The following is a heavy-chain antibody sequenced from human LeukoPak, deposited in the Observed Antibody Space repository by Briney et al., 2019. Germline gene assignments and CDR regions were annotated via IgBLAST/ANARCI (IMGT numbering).Heavy chain of an antibody. J-gene: IGHJ4*02. CDR2: IYYSGST. Sequence: SETLSLTCTVSGGSISSSSYYWGWIRQPPGKGLEWIGSIYYSGSTYYNPSLKSRVTISVDTSKNQFSLKLSSVTAADTAVYYCARDWGVLPAWDYWGQGTLVTVSS. D-gene: IGHD2-2*01. V-gene: IGHV4-39*07. CDR3: ARDWGVLPAWDY. CDR1: GGSISSSSYY.